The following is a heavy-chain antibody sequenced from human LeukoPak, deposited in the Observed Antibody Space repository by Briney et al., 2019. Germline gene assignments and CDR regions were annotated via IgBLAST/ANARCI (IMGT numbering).Heavy chain of an antibody. CDR1: GFTFSSYA. V-gene: IGHV3-30-3*01. CDR2: ISYDGSNK. D-gene: IGHD6-19*01. J-gene: IGHJ4*02. Sequence: PGRSLRLSCAASGFTFSSYAMHWVRQAPGKGLEWVAVISYDGSNKYYADSVKGRFTISRDNSKNTLYLQMSSLRAEDTAVYYCARDPQWLVHLNFDYWGQGTLVTVSS. CDR3: ARDPQWLVHLNFDY.